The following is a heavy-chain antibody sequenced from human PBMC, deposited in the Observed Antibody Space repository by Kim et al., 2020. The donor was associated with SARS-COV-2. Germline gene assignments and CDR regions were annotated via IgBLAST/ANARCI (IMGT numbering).Heavy chain of an antibody. V-gene: IGHV3-74*01. D-gene: IGHD1-20*01. CDR3: ARRRYTNKWYYFDY. Sequence: GGSLRLSCVASGFTFSSDWIHWVRQAPGKGLVWVSRINGDGSSTNYADSVKGRFTISRDNAKNTLYLQMNSLRAEDTAVYYCARRRYTNKWYYFDYWGQGTLVTVSS. CDR1: GFTFSSDW. J-gene: IGHJ4*02. CDR2: INGDGSST.